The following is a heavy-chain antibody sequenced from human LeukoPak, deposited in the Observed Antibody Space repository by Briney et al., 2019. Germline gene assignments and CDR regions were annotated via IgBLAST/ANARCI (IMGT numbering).Heavy chain of an antibody. J-gene: IGHJ4*02. CDR3: ASDDSGYYWY. Sequence: ASVKVSCKASGGTFSSYAISWVRQAPGQGLEWIGGIIPIFGTANYAQKFQGRVTITADKSTSTAYMELSSLRSEDTAVYYCASDDSGYYWYWGQGTLVTVSS. CDR2: IIPIFGTA. CDR1: GGTFSSYA. V-gene: IGHV1-69*06. D-gene: IGHD3-22*01.